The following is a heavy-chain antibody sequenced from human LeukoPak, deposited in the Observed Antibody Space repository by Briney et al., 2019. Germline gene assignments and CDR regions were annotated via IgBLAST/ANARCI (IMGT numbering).Heavy chain of an antibody. CDR3: AKSLRLRSDRHGMDV. J-gene: IGHJ6*02. Sequence: GASVKVSCKASGYTFTTSGVGWVRQAPGQGLEWMGWISAYSGNTNYAQNLQGRVTMTTDTSTNTAYMQLRSLRSDDTALYYCAKSLRLRSDRHGMDVWGQGTTVTVSS. CDR1: GYTFTTSG. V-gene: IGHV1-18*01. D-gene: IGHD4-17*01. CDR2: ISAYSGNT.